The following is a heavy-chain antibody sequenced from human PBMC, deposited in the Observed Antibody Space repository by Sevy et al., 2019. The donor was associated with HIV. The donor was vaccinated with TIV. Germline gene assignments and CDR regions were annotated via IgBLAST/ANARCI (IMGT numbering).Heavy chain of an antibody. D-gene: IGHD1-26*01. V-gene: IGHV4-59*08. CDR1: GGSITSLY. Sequence: SETLSLTCTVSGGSITSLYWNWIRQPPGKGLEWIANIYYNGHINYNPSLKSRVTLSLDTPKNQFSLRLSSVTAADTAMYYCTGENAWGRGYSWGQGTLVTVSS. J-gene: IGHJ4*02. CDR3: TGENAWGRGYS. CDR2: IYYNGHI.